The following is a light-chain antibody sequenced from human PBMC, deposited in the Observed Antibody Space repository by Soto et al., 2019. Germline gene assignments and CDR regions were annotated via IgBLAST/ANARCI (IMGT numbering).Light chain of an antibody. J-gene: IGLJ3*02. CDR2: DTS. CDR1: TGTVTSGHF. CDR3: LLFVGDIRGV. Sequence: QAVVTQEASLTVSPGGTVTLTCGSSTGTVTSGHFPYWFQQKPGQAPRTLIYDTSDKHSWTPARFSGSLLGGKAALTLSGAQPEDEAEYYCLLFVGDIRGVFGGGTKVTVL. V-gene: IGLV7-46*01.